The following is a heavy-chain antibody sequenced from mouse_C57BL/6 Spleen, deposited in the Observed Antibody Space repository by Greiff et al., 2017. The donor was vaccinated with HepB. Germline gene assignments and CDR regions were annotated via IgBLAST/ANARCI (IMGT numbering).Heavy chain of an antibody. CDR1: GYTFTSYW. J-gene: IGHJ3*01. V-gene: IGHV1-64*01. CDR2: IHPNSGST. Sequence: VQLQQSGAELVKPGASVKLSCKASGYTFTSYWMHWVKQRPGQGLEWIGMIHPNSGSTNYNEKFKSKATLTVDKSSSTAYMQLSSLTSEDSAVYYCARICDGPFAYWGQGTLVTVSA. CDR3: ARICDGPFAY. D-gene: IGHD2-3*01.